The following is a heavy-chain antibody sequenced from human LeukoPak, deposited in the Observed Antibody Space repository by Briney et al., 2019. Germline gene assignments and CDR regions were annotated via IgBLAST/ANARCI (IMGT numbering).Heavy chain of an antibody. Sequence: GGSLRLSCAASGFTFSSYAMSWVRQAPGKGLEWVSAISGSGGSTYYADSVKGRFTISRDNSKNTLYLQMNSLRAEDTAVYYCAKDQGLSIFGVVIPLDYWGQGTLVTVSS. V-gene: IGHV3-23*01. CDR1: GFTFSSYA. D-gene: IGHD3-3*01. CDR2: ISGSGGST. CDR3: AKDQGLSIFGVVIPLDY. J-gene: IGHJ4*02.